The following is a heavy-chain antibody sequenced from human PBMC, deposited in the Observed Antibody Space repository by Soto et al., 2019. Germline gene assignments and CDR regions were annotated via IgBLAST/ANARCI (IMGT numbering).Heavy chain of an antibody. Sequence: VHLLESGGGLGQPGGSLKLSCATSGVGFSNYGMSWVRQAPGKGLEWVSGISASGDSTYYADPVKGRFTISGDNSKRTLYLQMNSLRAEDTAIYYCATDPRGPDYWGQGTQVTVS. V-gene: IGHV3-23*01. CDR2: ISASGDST. J-gene: IGHJ4*02. CDR1: GVGFSNYG. CDR3: ATDPRGPDY.